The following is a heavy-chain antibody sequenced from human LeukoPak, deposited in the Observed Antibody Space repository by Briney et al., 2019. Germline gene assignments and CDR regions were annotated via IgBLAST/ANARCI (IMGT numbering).Heavy chain of an antibody. D-gene: IGHD6-13*01. V-gene: IGHV3-23*01. J-gene: IGHJ6*03. Sequence: PGGSLRLSCAASGFTFSSYAMGWVRQAPGKGLEWVSAISGSGDTYYADSVKGRFTISRDNSKNTLYLQMNSLRAEDTAVYYCARGVSSSWYDWGDYYYMDVWGKGTTVTVSS. CDR3: ARGVSSSWYDWGDYYYMDV. CDR2: ISGSGDT. CDR1: GFTFSSYA.